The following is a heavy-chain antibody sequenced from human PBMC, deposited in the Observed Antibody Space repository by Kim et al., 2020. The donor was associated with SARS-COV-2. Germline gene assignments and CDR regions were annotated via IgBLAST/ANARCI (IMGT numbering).Heavy chain of an antibody. J-gene: IGHJ3*02. CDR3: ARPTQLVLDAFDI. CDR2: IIPILGIA. Sequence: SVKVSCKASGGTFSSYAISWVRQAPGQGLEWMGRIIPILGIANYAQKFQGRVTITADKSTSTAYMELSSLRSEDTAVYYCARPTQLVLDAFDIWGQGTMVTVSS. V-gene: IGHV1-69*04. CDR1: GGTFSSYA. D-gene: IGHD6-13*01.